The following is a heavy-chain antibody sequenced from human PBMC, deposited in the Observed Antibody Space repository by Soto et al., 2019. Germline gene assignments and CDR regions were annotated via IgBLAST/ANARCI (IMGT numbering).Heavy chain of an antibody. D-gene: IGHD3-10*01. CDR3: APVGGSGSVYYDVDV. Sequence: TSETLSLTCTVSGGSISSGGYYWSWIRQHPGKGLEWIGYIYDSGSSYYNPSLKSRVTISVDTPMNQFSLNLSSVTAAATAVYYRAPVGGSGSVYYDVDVWGPGTTVTVSS. CDR2: IYDSGSS. CDR1: GGSISSGGYY. V-gene: IGHV4-31*03. J-gene: IGHJ6*02.